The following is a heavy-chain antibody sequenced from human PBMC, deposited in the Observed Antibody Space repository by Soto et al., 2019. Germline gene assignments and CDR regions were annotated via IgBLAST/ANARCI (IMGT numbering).Heavy chain of an antibody. J-gene: IGHJ6*04. V-gene: IGHV3-15*01. CDR2: IKSKTDGGTT. CDR1: GFTFSNAW. D-gene: IGHD1-26*01. Sequence: EVQLVESGGGLVKPGGSLRLSCAASGFTFSNAWMSWVRQAPGKGLEWVGRIKSKTDGGTTDYAAPVKGRFTISRDDSKNSLYLQRNSLKTEDTAVYYCTTEGVDDVSGGVWCKGTTVTVSS. CDR3: TTEGVDDVSGGV.